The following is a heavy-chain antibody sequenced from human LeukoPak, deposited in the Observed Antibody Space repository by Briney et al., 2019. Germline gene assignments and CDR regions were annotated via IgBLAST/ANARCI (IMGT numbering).Heavy chain of an antibody. J-gene: IGHJ3*02. CDR2: IYTSWST. CDR1: GGSSSSYY. Sequence: PSETLSRTCTVSGGSSSSYYWSWIRQPAAKGLDWIGRIYTSWSTNYNPSLQSQVTMSVDTSKNQFSLKLSSVTAADTAVYYCARVPPGYSSSWFDIWGQGTMVTVSS. CDR3: ARVPPGYSSSWFDI. D-gene: IGHD6-13*01. V-gene: IGHV4-4*07.